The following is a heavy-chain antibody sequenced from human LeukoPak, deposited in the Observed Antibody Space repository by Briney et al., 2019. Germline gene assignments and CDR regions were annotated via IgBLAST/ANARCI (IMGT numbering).Heavy chain of an antibody. V-gene: IGHV3-74*01. Sequence: GGSLRLSCAASGFTFSNAWMNWVRQAPGKGLVWVSRINSDGSSTSYADSVKGRFTISRDNSKNTLYLQMNSLRAEDTAVYYCAKDSGSRGWVIDYWGQGTLVTVSS. J-gene: IGHJ4*02. D-gene: IGHD6-19*01. CDR2: INSDGSST. CDR1: GFTFSNAW. CDR3: AKDSGSRGWVIDY.